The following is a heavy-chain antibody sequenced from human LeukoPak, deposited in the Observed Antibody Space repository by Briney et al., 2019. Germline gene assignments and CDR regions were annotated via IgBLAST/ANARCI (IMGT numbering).Heavy chain of an antibody. Sequence: SETLSLTCAVYGGSFSGYYWSWIRQPPGKGLEWIGEINHRGSTNYNPSLKSRVTISVDTSKNQFSLKLSSVTAADTAVYYCARETYYDFWSGQKGFDYWGQGTLVTVSS. CDR3: ARETYYDFWSGQKGFDY. CDR1: GGSFSGYY. J-gene: IGHJ4*02. D-gene: IGHD3-3*01. CDR2: INHRGST. V-gene: IGHV4-34*01.